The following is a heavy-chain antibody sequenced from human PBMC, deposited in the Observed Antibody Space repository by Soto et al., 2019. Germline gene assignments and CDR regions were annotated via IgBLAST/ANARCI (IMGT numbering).Heavy chain of an antibody. D-gene: IGHD5-18*01. CDR3: ARVKYSPPYYYYDGMDV. J-gene: IGHJ6*02. CDR2: ISAYNGNT. V-gene: IGHV1-18*01. CDR1: GYTFTSYG. Sequence: QVKLVQSGAEVKKPGASVKVSCKASGYTFTSYGISWVRQAPGQGLEWMGWISAYNGNTNYAQKLQGRVTMTTDTSTSTAYMELRSLRSDDTAVYYCARVKYSPPYYYYDGMDVWGQGTTVTVSS.